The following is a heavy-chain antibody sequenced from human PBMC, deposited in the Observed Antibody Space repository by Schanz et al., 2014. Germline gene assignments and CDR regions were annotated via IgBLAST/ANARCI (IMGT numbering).Heavy chain of an antibody. CDR2: ISGSGGST. V-gene: IGHV3-23*04. D-gene: IGHD3-9*01. J-gene: IGHJ4*02. CDR3: AKQIHYDILTVTRN. Sequence: VQLVESGGGFVQPGGSLGLSCVVSGFTVSSDHMSWVRQAPGKGLEWVSGISGSGGSTYYADSVKGRFTISRDNSKNILYLQMNSLRAEDTAVYYCAKQIHYDILTVTRNWGQGTLVTVSS. CDR1: GFTVSSDH.